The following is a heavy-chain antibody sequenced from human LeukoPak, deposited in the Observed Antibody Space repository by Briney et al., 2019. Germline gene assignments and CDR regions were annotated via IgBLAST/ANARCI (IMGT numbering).Heavy chain of an antibody. CDR2: IKQDGSKE. V-gene: IGHV3-7*04. Sequence: PGGSLRLSCAASGFTYTNYWVSWFRQAPGQGLEWVASIKQDGSKENYEDSVKGQFTISRDNAKNSLYLQMSSLRAEDTAIYYCARAYSWGQGTRVTVSS. J-gene: IGHJ5*02. CDR1: GFTYTNYW. CDR3: ARAYS. D-gene: IGHD2-21*01.